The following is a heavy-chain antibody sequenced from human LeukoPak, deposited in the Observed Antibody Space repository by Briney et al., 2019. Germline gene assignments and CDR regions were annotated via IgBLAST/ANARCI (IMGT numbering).Heavy chain of an antibody. CDR2: IYYSGST. CDR3: SRLSAYCSSTSCYGGVFDY. Sequence: SETLSLTCTVSGGSISSSSYYWGWIRQPPGKGLEGIGRIYYSGSTYYNSSLKSRVTISVDTSKNQFSLKLSSVTAADAAVYYYSRLSAYCSSTSCYGGVFDYWGQGTLVTVSS. V-gene: IGHV4-39*01. CDR1: GGSISSSSYY. D-gene: IGHD2-2*01. J-gene: IGHJ4*02.